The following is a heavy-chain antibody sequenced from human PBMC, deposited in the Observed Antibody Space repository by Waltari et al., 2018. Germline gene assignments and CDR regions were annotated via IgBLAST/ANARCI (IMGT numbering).Heavy chain of an antibody. CDR3: ARAIFGVVMMFDY. CDR2: IYYSGST. CDR1: GGSISSYY. V-gene: IGHV4-59*01. J-gene: IGHJ4*02. D-gene: IGHD3-3*01. Sequence: SGPGLVKPSETLSLTCTVSGGSISSYYWSWIRQPPGKGLEWIGYIYYSGSTNYNPSLKSRVTISVDTSKNQFSLKLSSVTAADTAVYYCARAIFGVVMMFDYWGQGTLVTVSS.